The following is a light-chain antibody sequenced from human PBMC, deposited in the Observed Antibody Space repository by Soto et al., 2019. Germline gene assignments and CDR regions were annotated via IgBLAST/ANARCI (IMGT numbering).Light chain of an antibody. J-gene: IGKJ2*01. V-gene: IGKV3-15*01. CDR2: GAS. CDR1: HIGSSN. Sequence: EIVMTQLPATLFVPPGARVTLSCRDSHIGSSNLAWYQQKHGQAPRRLIYGASTRATGIPARVSSSGSGADLTLTISRLHYEDVAVYHCQKYNNGPPVTLGQGTKLEIK. CDR3: QKYNNGPPVT.